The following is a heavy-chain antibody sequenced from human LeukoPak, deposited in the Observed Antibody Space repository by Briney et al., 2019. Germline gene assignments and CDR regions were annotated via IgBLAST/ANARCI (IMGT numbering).Heavy chain of an antibody. CDR2: INSDGTST. Sequence: GGSLRLSCAASGITFSSYWMHWVRQAPGKGLVWVSRINSDGTSTTYADSVKGRFTISRDNAKNTQYLQMNSLRAEDTALYYCARGAKSYFDYWGQGTLVTVSS. V-gene: IGHV3-74*01. CDR1: GITFSSYW. CDR3: ARGAKSYFDY. J-gene: IGHJ4*02.